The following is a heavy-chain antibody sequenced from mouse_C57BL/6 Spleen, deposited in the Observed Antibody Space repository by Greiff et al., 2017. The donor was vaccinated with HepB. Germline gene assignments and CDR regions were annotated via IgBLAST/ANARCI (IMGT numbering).Heavy chain of an antibody. D-gene: IGHD2-1*01. CDR3: AKGKHREYYFDY. Sequence: VQRVESDAELVKPGASVKISCKVSGYTFTDHTIHWMKQRPEQGLEWIGYIYPRDGSTKYNEKFKGKATLTADKSSSTAYMQLNSLTSEDSAVYFCAKGKHREYYFDYWGQGTTLTVSS. V-gene: IGHV1-78*01. CDR2: IYPRDGST. CDR1: GYTFTDHT. J-gene: IGHJ2*01.